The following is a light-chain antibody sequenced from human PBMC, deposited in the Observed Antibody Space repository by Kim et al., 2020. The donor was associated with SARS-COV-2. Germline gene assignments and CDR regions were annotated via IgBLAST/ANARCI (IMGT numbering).Light chain of an antibody. CDR2: QET. CDR3: QAWDSSTGVV. V-gene: IGLV3-1*01. CDR1: KLGDLY. Sequence: VPPGQTGTIAWPGEKLGDLYPCRIRQKAGQCPVLVIYQETKRPPGIPGRFSGSSSGNTATLTLSGTQTLDEADYYCQAWDSSTGVVFGGGTQLTVL. J-gene: IGLJ2*01.